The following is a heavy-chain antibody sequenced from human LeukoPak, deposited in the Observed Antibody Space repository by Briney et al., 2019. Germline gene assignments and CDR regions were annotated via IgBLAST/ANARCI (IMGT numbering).Heavy chain of an antibody. CDR1: GFTFRSYV. Sequence: GGSLRLSCAASGFTFRSYVMSWVRQAPGKGLEWVAVISYDGSNKYYADSVKGRFTISRDNSKNTLYLQMNSLRAEDTAVYYCAKLRPGVGELLSTPHWGQGTLVTVSS. V-gene: IGHV3-30*18. J-gene: IGHJ4*02. CDR3: AKLRPGVGELLSTPH. CDR2: ISYDGSNK. D-gene: IGHD3-10*01.